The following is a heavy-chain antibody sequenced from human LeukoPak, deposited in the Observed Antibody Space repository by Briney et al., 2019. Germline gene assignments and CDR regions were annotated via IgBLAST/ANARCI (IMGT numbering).Heavy chain of an antibody. V-gene: IGHV4-39*01. CDR2: IYYSGTT. CDR3: ARQIRTNYRDQSGYMDV. J-gene: IGHJ6*03. Sequence: PSETLSLTCAVSGGSISSSSYYWNWIRQAPGKGLEWIGLIYYSGTTNYNPALKSRLTMSVDTSKNQFSLNLTSVTAADTAVYFCARQIRTNYRDQSGYMDVWGKGTTVSVS. CDR1: GGSISSSSYY. D-gene: IGHD2-8*01.